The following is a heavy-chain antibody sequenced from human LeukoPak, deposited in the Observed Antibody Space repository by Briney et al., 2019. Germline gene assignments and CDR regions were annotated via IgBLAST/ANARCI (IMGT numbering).Heavy chain of an antibody. CDR1: GGSISSGGYS. V-gene: IGHV4-30-2*01. Sequence: PSETLSLTCAVSGGSISSGGYSWSWIRQPPGKGLEWIGYIYHSGSTYYNPSLKSRVTISVDRSKNQFSLKLSSVTAADTAVYYCARVNGCGGDCYVLDYWGQGTLVTVSS. CDR2: IYHSGST. J-gene: IGHJ4*02. D-gene: IGHD2-21*02. CDR3: ARVNGCGGDCYVLDY.